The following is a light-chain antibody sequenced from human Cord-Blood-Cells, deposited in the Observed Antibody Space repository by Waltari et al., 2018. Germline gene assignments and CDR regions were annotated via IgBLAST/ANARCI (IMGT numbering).Light chain of an antibody. CDR1: SSDVGGYNY. Sequence: QSALTQPASVSGSPGQSITISCTGTSSDVGGYNYVSWYQQHPGKAPKLMIYDVSNRPSGVSNRCSGSKSGNTASLTISGLQAEDEADYYGSSYTSSSTLYVFGTGTKVTVL. CDR3: SSYTSSSTLYV. V-gene: IGLV2-14*01. J-gene: IGLJ1*01. CDR2: DVS.